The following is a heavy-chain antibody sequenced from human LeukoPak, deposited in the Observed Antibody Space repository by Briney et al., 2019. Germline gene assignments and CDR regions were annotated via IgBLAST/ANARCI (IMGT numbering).Heavy chain of an antibody. Sequence: GESLKISCKGSGYRFTTYWIGWVRQMPGNGLEWMGIMYPGDSKTRYSPSFQGQVIISVDKSISTAYLQWSSLKASDTAMYYCARRRGYSFDYWGQGTLVTVSS. CDR2: MYPGDSKT. CDR1: GYRFTTYW. V-gene: IGHV5-51*01. CDR3: ARRRGYSFDY. J-gene: IGHJ4*02.